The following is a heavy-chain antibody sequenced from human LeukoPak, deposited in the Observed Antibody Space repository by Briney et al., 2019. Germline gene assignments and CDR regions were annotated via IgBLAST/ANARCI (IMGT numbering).Heavy chain of an antibody. CDR2: ISGDGDST. V-gene: IGHV3-43*02. CDR1: GFTFDDYA. CDR3: AKGNERRAFDI. D-gene: IGHD5-24*01. J-gene: IGHJ3*02. Sequence: GGSLRLSCAASGFTFDDYAIHWVRQAPGRGLYWVSLISGDGDSTYYADSVKGRFTISRDNGKNSLYLQMNSLRTEDTALYYCAKGNERRAFDIWGQGTMVTVSS.